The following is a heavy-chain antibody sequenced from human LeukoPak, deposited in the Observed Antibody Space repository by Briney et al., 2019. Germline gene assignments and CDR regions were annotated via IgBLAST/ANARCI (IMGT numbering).Heavy chain of an antibody. CDR1: GGSFSGYH. J-gene: IGHJ4*02. V-gene: IGHV4-34*01. CDR2: INHSGST. CDR3: ARASWRQQLVLGY. Sequence: SSETLSLTCAVYGGSFSGYHWSWIRQPPGKGLEWIGEINHSGSTNYNPSLKSRVTISVDTSKNQFSLKLSSVTAADTAVYYCARASWRQQLVLGYWGQGTLVTVSS. D-gene: IGHD6-13*01.